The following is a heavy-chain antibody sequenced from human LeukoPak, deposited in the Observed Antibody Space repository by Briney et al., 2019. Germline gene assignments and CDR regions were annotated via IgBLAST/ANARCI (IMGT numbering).Heavy chain of an antibody. Sequence: PSETLSLTCNVSGASISSYYWTWIRKPAGKGLEWIGRINTSGRTNYNPSLKSRVTMSVDTSKNQFSLKLISVTAADTAVYYCARTQQWLPIDYWGQGTLVTASS. CDR1: GASISSYY. CDR3: ARTQQWLPIDY. D-gene: IGHD6-19*01. J-gene: IGHJ4*02. CDR2: INTSGRT. V-gene: IGHV4-4*07.